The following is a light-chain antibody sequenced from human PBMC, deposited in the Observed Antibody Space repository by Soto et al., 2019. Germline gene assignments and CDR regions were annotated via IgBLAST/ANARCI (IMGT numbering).Light chain of an antibody. V-gene: IGKV3-20*01. J-gene: IGKJ1*01. CDR2: GAS. CDR3: QQYGSSGT. Sequence: IVWTQSPGTLSLSTGERATLSCRASQSVSNNYLAWYQQKPGQAPRLLIYGASNRATGIPDRFSGSGSGTDFTLTISRLEPEDFAVYHCQQYGSSGTFGQGTKVDIK. CDR1: QSVSNNY.